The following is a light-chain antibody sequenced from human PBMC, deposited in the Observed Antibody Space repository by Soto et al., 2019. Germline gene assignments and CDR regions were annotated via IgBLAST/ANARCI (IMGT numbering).Light chain of an antibody. CDR3: QQSDTFPAT. CDR1: QGIRSW. CDR2: AAS. V-gene: IGKV1D-12*01. J-gene: IGKJ4*01. Sequence: DIKMTQSPSSVSASVGDRVTITCRASQGIRSWLAWYQQRPGKAPKLLISAASSLQSAVPSRFSGSGSGTDFTLTISSLQPDDFATYYCQQSDTFPATFGGGTKVDIK.